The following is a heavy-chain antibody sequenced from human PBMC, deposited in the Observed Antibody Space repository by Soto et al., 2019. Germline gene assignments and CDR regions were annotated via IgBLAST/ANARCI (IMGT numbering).Heavy chain of an antibody. Sequence: QVRVVQSGAEVKRPGASVKVSCKASGDTFTSNGISWVRQAPGQGLEWLAWISIYNGNTQYAQKVQGRVTMTTDTSTNPAYMELRSLRSDDTAVYYCARAPGSSSRPLVFDYWGQGTLVTVSA. J-gene: IGHJ4*02. CDR3: ARAPGSSSRPLVFDY. CDR1: GDTFTSNG. V-gene: IGHV1-18*04. D-gene: IGHD6-6*01. CDR2: ISIYNGNT.